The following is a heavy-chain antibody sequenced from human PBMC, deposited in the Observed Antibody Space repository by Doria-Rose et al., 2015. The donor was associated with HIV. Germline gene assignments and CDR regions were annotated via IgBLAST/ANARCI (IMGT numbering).Heavy chain of an antibody. CDR2: TYYTGTS. J-gene: IGHJ4*02. CDR1: GASVSSRGYY. CDR3: ARMGSYRELDY. V-gene: IGHV4-31*03. D-gene: IGHD3-3*01. Sequence: VQLVESGPGLVKPSETLSLTCSVSGASVSSRGYYWNWIRQVPGKGLESLGYTYYTGTSDYSPSLKSRLNMAVDTSKNQFSLKLSFVTVAGTAVYYCARMGSYRELDYWSQGALVSVSA.